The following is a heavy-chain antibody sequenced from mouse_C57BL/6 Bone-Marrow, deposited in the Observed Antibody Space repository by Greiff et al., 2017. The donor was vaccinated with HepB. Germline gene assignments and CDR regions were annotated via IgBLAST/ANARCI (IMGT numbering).Heavy chain of an antibody. J-gene: IGHJ2*01. D-gene: IGHD1-1*01. CDR3: ARLLYGSSYYFDY. V-gene: IGHV1-19*01. CDR2: INPYNGGT. Sequence: VQLQQSGPVLVKPGASVKMSCKASGYTFTDYYMNWVKQSHGKSLEWIGVINPYNGGTSYNQKFKGKATLTVDKSSSTAYMELNSLTSEDSAVYYCARLLYGSSYYFDYWGQGTTLTVSS. CDR1: GYTFTDYY.